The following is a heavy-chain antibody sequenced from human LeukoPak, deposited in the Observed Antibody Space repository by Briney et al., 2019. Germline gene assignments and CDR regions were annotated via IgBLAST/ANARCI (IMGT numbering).Heavy chain of an antibody. J-gene: IGHJ5*02. D-gene: IGHD6-19*01. Sequence: SETLSLTCTVSGGSISSSPYYWGWIRQPPGKGLEWIGSIYYSGTTHYNPSLESRVTISVDTSKNQFSLKLSSVTAADTAVYYCARWGRIPQRVAGTYWFDPWGQGTLVTVSS. CDR1: GGSISSSPYY. CDR3: ARWGRIPQRVAGTYWFDP. CDR2: IYYSGTT. V-gene: IGHV4-39*07.